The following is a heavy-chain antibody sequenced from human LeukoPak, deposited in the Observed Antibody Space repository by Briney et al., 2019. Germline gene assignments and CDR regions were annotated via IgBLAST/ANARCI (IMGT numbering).Heavy chain of an antibody. V-gene: IGHV4-31*03. J-gene: IGHJ3*02. CDR2: IYYSGST. D-gene: IGHD3-22*01. Sequence: SQTLSLTCTVSGGSISSGGYYWSWIRQHPGKGLEWIGYIYYSGSTYYNPSLKSRVTISVDTSKNQFSLKLSSVTAADTAVYYCARLGRSSPRQPYYYDRKGAFDIWGQGTMVTVSS. CDR1: GGSISSGGYY. CDR3: ARLGRSSPRQPYYYDRKGAFDI.